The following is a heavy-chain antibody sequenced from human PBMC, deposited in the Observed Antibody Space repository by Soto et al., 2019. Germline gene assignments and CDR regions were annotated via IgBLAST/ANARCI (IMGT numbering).Heavy chain of an antibody. J-gene: IGHJ4*02. CDR2: IIPIFGTA. V-gene: IGHV1-69*12. CDR1: GGTFSSYA. D-gene: IGHD5-12*01. Sequence: QVQLVQSGAEVKKPGSSVKVSCKASGGTFSSYAISWVRQAPGQGLEWMGGIIPIFGTANYAQKFQGRVTXXAXEXXSTAYMELSSLRSEDTAVYYCARDRGYSGSYYFDYWGQGTLVTVSS. CDR3: ARDRGYSGSYYFDY.